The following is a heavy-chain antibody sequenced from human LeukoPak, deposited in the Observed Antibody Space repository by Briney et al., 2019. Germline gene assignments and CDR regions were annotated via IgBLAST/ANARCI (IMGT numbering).Heavy chain of an antibody. CDR3: AKGGRAGGSITLIRGVRNYYYYMDV. Sequence: GGSLRLSCAASGFTVSSNYMSWVRQAPGKGLEWVSAISGSGGRTDYADSVKGRFTISRDNSKNTLYLQMNSLRAEDTAVYYCAKGGRAGGSITLIRGVRNYYYYMDVWGTGTTVTISS. CDR2: ISGSGGRT. V-gene: IGHV3-23*01. J-gene: IGHJ6*03. D-gene: IGHD3-10*01. CDR1: GFTVSSNY.